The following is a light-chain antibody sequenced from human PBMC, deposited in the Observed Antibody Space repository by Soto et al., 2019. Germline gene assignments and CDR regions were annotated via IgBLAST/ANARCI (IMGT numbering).Light chain of an antibody. Sequence: EIVMTQSPATLSMSPGERATLSCRASQSVSSNLAWYQQKPGQAPRLLIYGASTRATGIPARFSGSGSGTEFTLTITSLQPDDFATYYCQQYNDYRWTFGPGTKVDI. CDR2: GAS. V-gene: IGKV3-15*01. CDR3: QQYNDYRWT. CDR1: QSVSSN. J-gene: IGKJ1*01.